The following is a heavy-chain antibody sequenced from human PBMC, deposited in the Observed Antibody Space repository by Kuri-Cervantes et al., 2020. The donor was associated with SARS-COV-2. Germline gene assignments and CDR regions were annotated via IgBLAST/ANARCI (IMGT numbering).Heavy chain of an antibody. CDR1: GGSFSGYY. D-gene: IGHD2-2*01. CDR3: ARAPRVVSSTAHNDY. Sequence: SETLSLTCAVYGGSFSGYYWSWIRQPPGKALEWIGEINHSGSTNYNPSLKSRVTISVDTSKNQFSLKLSSVTAADTAVYYCARAPRVVSSTAHNDYWGQGTLVTVSS. CDR2: INHSGST. V-gene: IGHV4-34*01. J-gene: IGHJ4*02.